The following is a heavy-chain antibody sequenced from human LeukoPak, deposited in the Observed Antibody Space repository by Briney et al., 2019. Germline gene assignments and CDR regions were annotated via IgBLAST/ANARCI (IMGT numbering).Heavy chain of an antibody. D-gene: IGHD3-3*01. V-gene: IGHV4-39*01. J-gene: IGHJ5*02. Sequence: SETLSLTCTVSGGSISSSSYYWGWIRQPPGKGLEWIGSIYYSGSTYYNPSLKSRVTISVDTSKNQFSLKLSSVTAADTAVYYCARRGTIFPYNWFDPWGQGTLVTVSS. CDR2: IYYSGST. CDR3: ARRGTIFPYNWFDP. CDR1: GGSISSSSYY.